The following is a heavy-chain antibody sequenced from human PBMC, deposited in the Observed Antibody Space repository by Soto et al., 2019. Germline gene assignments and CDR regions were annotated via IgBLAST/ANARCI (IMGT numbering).Heavy chain of an antibody. CDR2: IYYSGST. CDR3: ARRYGDYFDY. J-gene: IGHJ4*02. Sequence: PSETLSLTCTVSGGSISSYYWSWIRQPPGKGLEWIGYIYYSGSTTYNPSLKSRVTISVDTSKNHFSLKLSSVTAADTAVYYCARRYGDYFDYWGQGTLVTVSS. V-gene: IGHV4-59*08. D-gene: IGHD4-17*01. CDR1: GGSISSYY.